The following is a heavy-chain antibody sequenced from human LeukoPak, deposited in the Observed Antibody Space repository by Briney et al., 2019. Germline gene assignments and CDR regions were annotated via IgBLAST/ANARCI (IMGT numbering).Heavy chain of an antibody. CDR2: IYSGGST. J-gene: IGHJ4*02. D-gene: IGHD6-19*01. V-gene: IGHV3-66*01. CDR3: ARDLYSSGWYVVY. Sequence: GGSLRLSCAASGFTVSSNYMSWVRQAPGKGLEWVSVIYSGGSTYYADSVKGRFTISRDNSKNMLYLQMNSLRAEDTAVYYCARDLYSSGWYVVYWGQGTLVTVSS. CDR1: GFTVSSNY.